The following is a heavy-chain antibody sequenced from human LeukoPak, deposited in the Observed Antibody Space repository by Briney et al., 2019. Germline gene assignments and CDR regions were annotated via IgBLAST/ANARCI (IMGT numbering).Heavy chain of an antibody. D-gene: IGHD2-15*01. CDR1: GFTFSSYA. Sequence: PGGSLRLSCAASGFTFSSYAMHWVRQAPGKGLEWVSYISGSTTYTNYADSVRGRFTISRDNSKNSLYLQMNSLRAEDTAVYYCARDREVVAFDIWGQGTMVTVSS. V-gene: IGHV3-21*04. CDR3: ARDREVVAFDI. J-gene: IGHJ3*02. CDR2: ISGSTTYT.